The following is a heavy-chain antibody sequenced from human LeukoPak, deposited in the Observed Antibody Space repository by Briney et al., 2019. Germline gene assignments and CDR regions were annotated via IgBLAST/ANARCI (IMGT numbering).Heavy chain of an antibody. J-gene: IGHJ5*02. Sequence: GSLRLSCAASGFTSSRYWMSWVRQVPGKGLEWIGSIYDSGSTYYNPSLKSRVTISVDTSKNQFSLKLNSVTAADTAVYYCARHYGPWGQGTLVTVSS. CDR2: IYDSGST. CDR3: ARHYGP. CDR1: GFTSSRYW. V-gene: IGHV4-39*01. D-gene: IGHD3-10*01.